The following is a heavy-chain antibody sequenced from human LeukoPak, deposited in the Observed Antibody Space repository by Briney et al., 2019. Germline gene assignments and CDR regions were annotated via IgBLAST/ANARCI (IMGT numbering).Heavy chain of an antibody. J-gene: IGHJ4*01. Sequence: PSETLSLTCTVSGGSIRSSSYYWGCIRQPAGKGLEWIGRLYTSGSTDYNPSLKSRVTISFDTSKNLFSLNLSSVTAADTAVYYCARERSGSYDEHFDYWGQGTLVTVSS. CDR1: GGSIRSSSYY. CDR2: LYTSGST. V-gene: IGHV4-61*02. CDR3: ARERSGSYDEHFDY. D-gene: IGHD3-10*01.